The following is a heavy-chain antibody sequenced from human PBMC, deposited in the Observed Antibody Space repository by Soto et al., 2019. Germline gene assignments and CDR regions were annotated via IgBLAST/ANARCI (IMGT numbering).Heavy chain of an antibody. V-gene: IGHV3-23*01. CDR1: GFTFSSYA. D-gene: IGHD6-6*01. CDR2: ISGSGGST. J-gene: IGHJ6*02. CDR3: ARDSYSSSSHLNYGMDV. Sequence: PGGSLRLSCAASGFTFSSYAMSWVRQAPGKGLEWVSHISGSGGSTYYADSMRGRFTISKDNSKNTLYLQMNSLRAEDTAVYYCARDSYSSSSHLNYGMDVWGQGTTVTVSS.